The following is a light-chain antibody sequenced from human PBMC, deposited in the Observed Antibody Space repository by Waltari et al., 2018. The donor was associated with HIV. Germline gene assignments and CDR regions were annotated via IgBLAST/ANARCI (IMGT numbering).Light chain of an antibody. CDR3: QQYGSSPLT. CDR2: GAS. V-gene: IGKV3-20*01. CDR1: QSVTSSF. Sequence: EIVLPQPPRTLSLSLGERATLSCRASQSVTSSFLSWYQQKPGQAPRLLIYGASSRATGIPDRFSGGGSGTDFTLTISRLEPEDFAVYYCQQYGSSPLTFGGGTKVDIK. J-gene: IGKJ4*01.